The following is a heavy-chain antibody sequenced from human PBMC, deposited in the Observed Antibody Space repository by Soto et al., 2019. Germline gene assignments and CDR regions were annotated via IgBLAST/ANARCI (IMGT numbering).Heavy chain of an antibody. CDR3: AKDSPRIAAAGIYFDY. CDR2: ISTSGSPA. D-gene: IGHD6-13*01. J-gene: IGHJ4*02. CDR1: GFAFRHNY. Sequence: PGGSLRLSCTVSGFAFRHNYLTWIRQAPGKGLEWLSYISTSGSPAYYADSVKGRFTISRDNSKNTLYLQMNSLRAEDTAVYYCAKDSPRIAAAGIYFDYWGQGTLVTVSS. V-gene: IGHV3-11*01.